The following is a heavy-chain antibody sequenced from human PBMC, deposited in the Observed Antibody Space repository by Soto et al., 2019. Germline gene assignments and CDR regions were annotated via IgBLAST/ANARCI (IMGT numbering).Heavy chain of an antibody. J-gene: IGHJ1*01. Sequence: QVQLVGSGGGVVQPGRSLRLSCAASGFTFNNYSMRWLRQAPGKGLEWVAVISDDGRNNYYSDSVKGRFTISRDNSKNTLYLQMNSLRSEDAAVYYCASPERSGYYAGYWGQGTLVTVSS. CDR1: GFTFNNYS. D-gene: IGHD3-3*01. CDR3: ASPERSGYYAGY. CDR2: ISDDGRNN. V-gene: IGHV3-30-3*01.